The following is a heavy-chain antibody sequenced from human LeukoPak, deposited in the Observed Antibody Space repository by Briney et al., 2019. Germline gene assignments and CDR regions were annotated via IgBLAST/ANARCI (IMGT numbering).Heavy chain of an antibody. CDR2: IIPIFGTA. V-gene: IGHV1-69*06. CDR1: GGTFSSYA. J-gene: IGHJ3*02. CDR3: ATSYCGGDCYPDAFDI. D-gene: IGHD2-21*02. Sequence: ASVKVSCKASGGTFSSYAISWVRQAPGQGLEWMGGIIPIFGTANYAQKFQGRVTITADKSTSTAYMELSSLRSEDTAVYYCATSYCGGDCYPDAFDIWGQGTMVTVSS.